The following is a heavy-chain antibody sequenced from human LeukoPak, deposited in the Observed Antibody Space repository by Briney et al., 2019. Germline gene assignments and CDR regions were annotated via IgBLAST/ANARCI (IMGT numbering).Heavy chain of an antibody. CDR2: ISGSGGST. D-gene: IGHD3-22*01. Sequence: GGSLRLSCAASGFTFSSYAMSWVRQAPGKGLEWVSAISGSGGSTYYADSVKGRFTISRDNSKNTLYLQMNSLRAEDTAVYYCAKNGLWYYDSSGYYYAYFDYWGQGTLVTVSS. J-gene: IGHJ4*02. V-gene: IGHV3-23*01. CDR3: AKNGLWYYDSSGYYYAYFDY. CDR1: GFTFSSYA.